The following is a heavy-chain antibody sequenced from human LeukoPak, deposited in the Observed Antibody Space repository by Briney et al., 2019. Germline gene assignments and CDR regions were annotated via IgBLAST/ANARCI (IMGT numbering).Heavy chain of an antibody. D-gene: IGHD3-22*01. V-gene: IGHV4-4*07. J-gene: IGHJ3*02. CDR1: GDFTSGDY. Sequence: SGTLSLTCIVSGDFTSGDYWNWIRQPAGKGLEWIGRIYPSGNTYYNPSLSLRSRVTMSIATATNRFSLKVTSVTAADTAVYYCARGTHYYNSFDIWGQGTLVTVSS. CDR2: IYPSGNT. CDR3: ARGTHYYNSFDI.